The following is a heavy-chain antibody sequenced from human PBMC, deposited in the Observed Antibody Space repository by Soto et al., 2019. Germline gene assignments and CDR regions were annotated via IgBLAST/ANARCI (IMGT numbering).Heavy chain of an antibody. CDR3: ARDLKYDSSGYAFDI. Sequence: QVQLVESGGGVVQPGRSLRLSCAASGFTFSSYGMHWVRQAPGKGLEWVAVIWYDGSNKYYADSVKGRFTISRDNSKNTLYLQMNSLRAEDTAVYYCARDLKYDSSGYAFDIWGQGTMVTVSS. D-gene: IGHD3-22*01. J-gene: IGHJ3*02. CDR2: IWYDGSNK. V-gene: IGHV3-33*01. CDR1: GFTFSSYG.